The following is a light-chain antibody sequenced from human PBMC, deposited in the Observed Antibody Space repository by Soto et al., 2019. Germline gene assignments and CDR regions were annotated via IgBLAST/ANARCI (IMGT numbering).Light chain of an antibody. CDR2: DAS. CDR1: QSISSW. CDR3: QQHNSSPWT. V-gene: IGKV1-5*01. Sequence: VHMTLSPSALSASVGDRATITCWASQSISSWLAWYQQKPGKAPKLLIYDASTLQSGVPSRYSGSGSGTEFTLTISNLQPDDFATYYCQQHNSSPWTFGQGTKVDIK. J-gene: IGKJ1*01.